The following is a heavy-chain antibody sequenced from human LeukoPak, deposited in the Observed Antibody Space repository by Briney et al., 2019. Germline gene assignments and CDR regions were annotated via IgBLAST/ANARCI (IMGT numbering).Heavy chain of an antibody. J-gene: IGHJ4*02. Sequence: SETLSLTCAVYGGSFSGYHWSWIRQPPGKGLEWIGEINHSGSTNYNPSLKSRVTISVDTSKNQFSLKLSSVTAADSAVYYCARLENYYGSESYYKDYWGQGTLVTVSS. V-gene: IGHV4-34*01. D-gene: IGHD3-10*01. CDR3: ARLENYYGSESYYKDY. CDR2: INHSGST. CDR1: GGSFSGYH.